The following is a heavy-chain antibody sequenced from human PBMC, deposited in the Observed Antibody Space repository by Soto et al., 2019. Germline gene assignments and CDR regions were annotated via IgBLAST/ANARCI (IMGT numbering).Heavy chain of an antibody. CDR1: GYTFTIYD. D-gene: IGHD2-8*01. V-gene: IGHV1-8*01. J-gene: IGHJ2*01. CDR3: ARGRCTNGVCYPNYWYFDL. Sequence: ASLKVSCKASGYTFTIYDINWVRQATGQGLEWMGWMNPNSGNTGYAQKFQGRVTMTRNTSISTAYMELSSLRSEDTAVYYCARGRCTNGVCYPNYWYFDLWGRGTLVTVSS. CDR2: MNPNSGNT.